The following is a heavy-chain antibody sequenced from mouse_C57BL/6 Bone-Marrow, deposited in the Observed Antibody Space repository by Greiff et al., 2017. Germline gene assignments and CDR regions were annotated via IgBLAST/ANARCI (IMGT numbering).Heavy chain of an antibody. CDR2: IYPGGGYT. J-gene: IGHJ4*01. V-gene: IGHV1-63*01. Sequence: QVQLQQSGAELVRPGTSVKMSCKASGYTFTNYWIGWAKQRPGHGLEWIGDIYPGGGYTNYNEKFKGKATLTADKSSSTAYMQFSSLTSEDSAIYYGARGGYYYGSYYAMDYWGQGTSVTVSS. CDR3: ARGGYYYGSYYAMDY. CDR1: GYTFTNYW. D-gene: IGHD1-1*01.